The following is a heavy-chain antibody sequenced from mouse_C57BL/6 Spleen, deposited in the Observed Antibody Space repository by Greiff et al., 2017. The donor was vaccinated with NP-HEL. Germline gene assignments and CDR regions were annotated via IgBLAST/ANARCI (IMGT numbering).Heavy chain of an antibody. Sequence: EVHLVESGPVLVKPGASVKMSCKASGYTFTDYYMNWVKQSHGKSLEWIGVINPYNGGTSYNQKFKGKATLTVDKSSSTAYMQLNSLTSEDSAVYYCARGGTGTFDYWGQGTTLTVSS. V-gene: IGHV1-19*01. CDR1: GYTFTDYY. CDR2: INPYNGGT. J-gene: IGHJ2*01. D-gene: IGHD4-1*01. CDR3: ARGGTGTFDY.